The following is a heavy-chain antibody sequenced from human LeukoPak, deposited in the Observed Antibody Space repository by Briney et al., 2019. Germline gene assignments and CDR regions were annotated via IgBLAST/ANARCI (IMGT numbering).Heavy chain of an antibody. CDR1: GYRLSELS. D-gene: IGHD2-2*01. CDR3: ATEATSPDYNYYMDV. V-gene: IGHV1-24*01. CDR2: LDVEDDEP. J-gene: IGHJ6*03. Sequence: ASVKVSCKVSGYRLSELSVHWVRQAPGKGLEWMGGLDVEDDEPIYAQKFQGRVIMTEDTSTDTAYMELSSLRSEDTAVYYCATEATSPDYNYYMDVWGKGTTVTVSS.